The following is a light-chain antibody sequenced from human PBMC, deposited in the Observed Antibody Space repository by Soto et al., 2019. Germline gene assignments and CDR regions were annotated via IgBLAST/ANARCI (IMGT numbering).Light chain of an antibody. CDR2: DVS. V-gene: IGLV2-14*01. Sequence: QSALTQPASVSGSPGQSITISCTGTSSDVGGYNYVSWYQQHPGKAPKLMIYDVSNRPSGVSNRFSGSKSGNTASLTICGLEDEDAADYYCSSYTSSSTRVFGGGTKLTVL. CDR1: SSDVGGYNY. CDR3: SSYTSSSTRV. J-gene: IGLJ2*01.